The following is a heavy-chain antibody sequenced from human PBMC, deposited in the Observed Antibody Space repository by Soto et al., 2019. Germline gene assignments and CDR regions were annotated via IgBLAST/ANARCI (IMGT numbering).Heavy chain of an antibody. D-gene: IGHD3-10*01. CDR2: IWYDGSNK. CDR3: ARDPWFGAYYFDY. V-gene: IGHV3-33*01. Sequence: QVQLVESGGGVVQPGRSLRLSCAASGFTFSSYGMHWVRQAPGKGLEWVAVIWYDGSNKYYADSVKGRFTISRDNSKNTLNLQMNSLRAEDTAVYYCARDPWFGAYYFDYWGQGTLVTVSS. CDR1: GFTFSSYG. J-gene: IGHJ4*02.